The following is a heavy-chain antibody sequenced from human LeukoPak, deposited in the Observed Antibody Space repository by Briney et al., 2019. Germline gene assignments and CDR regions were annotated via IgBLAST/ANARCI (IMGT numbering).Heavy chain of an antibody. CDR2: INHSGST. CDR3: ARRRDFWSGYYYFDY. J-gene: IGHJ4*02. Sequence: SETLSLTCAAYGGSFSGYYWSWIRQPPGKGLEWIGEINHSGSTNYNPSLKSRVTISVDTSKNQFSLKLSSVTAADTAVYYCARRRDFWSGYYYFDYWGQGTLVTVSS. V-gene: IGHV4-34*01. CDR1: GGSFSGYY. D-gene: IGHD3-3*01.